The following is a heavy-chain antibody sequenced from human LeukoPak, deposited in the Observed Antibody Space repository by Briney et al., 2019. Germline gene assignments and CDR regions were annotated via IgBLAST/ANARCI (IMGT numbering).Heavy chain of an antibody. V-gene: IGHV3-13*01. D-gene: IGHD1-26*01. J-gene: IGHJ3*02. CDR2: IGTAGDT. Sequence: GGSLRLSCAASGFTFSSYDMHWVRQATGKGLEWVSAIGTAGDTYYPGSVKGRFTISRDNSKNTLYLQMNSLRAEDTAVYYCAKDLVGANDAFDIWGQGTMVTVSS. CDR1: GFTFSSYD. CDR3: AKDLVGANDAFDI.